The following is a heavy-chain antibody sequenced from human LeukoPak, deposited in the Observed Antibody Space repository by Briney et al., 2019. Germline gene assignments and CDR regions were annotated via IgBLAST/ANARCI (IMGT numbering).Heavy chain of an antibody. CDR1: GFTFSSYA. CDR2: ISGSGGST. V-gene: IGHV3-23*01. J-gene: IGHJ5*02. Sequence: GGSLRLSCVVSGFTFSSYAMSWVRQAPGKGLEWVSGISGSGGSTYYADSVKGRFAISRDNSKNTLYLQMNSLRAEDTAVYYCAKDRHAPGRYCSSTTCFPFDPWGQGTLVTVSS. D-gene: IGHD2-2*01. CDR3: AKDRHAPGRYCSSTTCFPFDP.